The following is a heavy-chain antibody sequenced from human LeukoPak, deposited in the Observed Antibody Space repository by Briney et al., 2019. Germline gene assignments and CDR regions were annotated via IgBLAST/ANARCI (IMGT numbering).Heavy chain of an antibody. CDR2: IRYDGSEK. Sequence: GGSLRLSCAASGFSFSSYGMHWVRQAPGKGLEWVAFIRYDGSEKYYGDSVKGRFTVARDNSRNTLFLQMNSLTTEDTAVYYCAKPPYCSTTSCLTLDSWGQGTLVTVSS. J-gene: IGHJ4*02. CDR1: GFSFSSYG. V-gene: IGHV3-30*02. CDR3: AKPPYCSTTSCLTLDS. D-gene: IGHD2-2*01.